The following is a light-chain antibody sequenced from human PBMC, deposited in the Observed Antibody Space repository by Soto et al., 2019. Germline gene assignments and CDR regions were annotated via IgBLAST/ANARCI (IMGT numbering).Light chain of an antibody. Sequence: EIVLTPSPATLSLSPVERATLSCRASQTVGRSLAWYQQKPGQAPRLLISDASNRATGIPARFSGSGSGTDFTLTISSLDSEDFAIYYCQQRYNWPLTFGQGTRLEIK. V-gene: IGKV3-11*01. CDR1: QTVGRS. CDR2: DAS. CDR3: QQRYNWPLT. J-gene: IGKJ5*01.